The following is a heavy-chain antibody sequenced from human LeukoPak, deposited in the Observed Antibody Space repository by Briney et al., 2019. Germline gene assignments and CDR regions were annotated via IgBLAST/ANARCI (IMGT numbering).Heavy chain of an antibody. V-gene: IGHV3-23*01. CDR3: ARGCGSGYYFDY. Sequence: GGSLRLSCAASRFTFSSYAMSWVRQAPGKGLEWVSAISGSGGSTYYADSVKGRFTISRDNSKNTLYLQMNSLRAEDTAVYYCARGCGSGYYFDYWGQGTLVTVSS. CDR2: ISGSGGST. CDR1: RFTFSSYA. J-gene: IGHJ4*02. D-gene: IGHD3-10*01.